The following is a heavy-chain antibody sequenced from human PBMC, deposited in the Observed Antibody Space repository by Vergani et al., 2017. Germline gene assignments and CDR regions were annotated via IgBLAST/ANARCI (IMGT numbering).Heavy chain of an antibody. D-gene: IGHD2-2*01. CDR2: IIPIFGTA. Sequence: QVQLVQSGAEVKKPGSSVKVSCKASGGTFSSYAISWVRQAPGQGLEWMGRIIPIFGTANYAQKFQGRVTITADESTSTAYMELSSLRSEDTAVYYCARDEQRVTYAHPDCSSTSCKTGGMDFWGQGTTVTVSS. CDR1: GGTFSSYA. J-gene: IGHJ6*02. CDR3: ARDEQRVTYAHPDCSSTSCKTGGMDF. V-gene: IGHV1-69*13.